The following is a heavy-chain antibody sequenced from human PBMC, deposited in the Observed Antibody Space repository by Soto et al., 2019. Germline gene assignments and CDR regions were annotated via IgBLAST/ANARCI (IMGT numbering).Heavy chain of an antibody. V-gene: IGHV3-9*01. J-gene: IGHJ3*02. CDR2: ISWNSGSI. D-gene: IGHD3-16*01. CDR3: AKEISGGDGYNGGPDAFDI. CDR1: GFTFDDYA. Sequence: EVQLVESGGGLVQPGRSLRLSCAASGFTFDDYAMHWVPQAPGKGLEWVSGISWNSGSIGYADSVKGRFTISRDDAKNSLYLQMNSLGAEDTALYYCAKEISGGDGYNGGPDAFDIWGQGTMVSVSA.